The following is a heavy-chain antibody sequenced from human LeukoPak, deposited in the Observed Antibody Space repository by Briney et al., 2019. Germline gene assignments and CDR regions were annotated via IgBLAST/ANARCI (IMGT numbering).Heavy chain of an antibody. Sequence: GGSLRLSCAASGFTFSSYSMNWVRQAPGKGLEWVSSISSSSYIYYADSVKGRFTISRDNAKNSLYLQMNSLRAEDTAVYYCARDRGTIFGVATPYYGMDVWGQGTTVTVSS. CDR2: ISSSSYI. J-gene: IGHJ6*02. D-gene: IGHD3-3*01. V-gene: IGHV3-21*01. CDR3: ARDRGTIFGVATPYYGMDV. CDR1: GFTFSSYS.